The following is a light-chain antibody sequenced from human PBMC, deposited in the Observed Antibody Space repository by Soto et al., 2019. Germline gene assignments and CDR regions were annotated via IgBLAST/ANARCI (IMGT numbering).Light chain of an antibody. J-gene: IGKJ1*01. CDR1: QSVSRN. Sequence: EIVRTQSPATLSVSPGARATLSCMASQSVSRNLAWYQQKPGQAPRLLIYGASTRATGIPARFSGSGSGTEFTLTISSLQSEDFAVYYCQQYNNWPRTFGQGTKVDIK. CDR3: QQYNNWPRT. CDR2: GAS. V-gene: IGKV3-15*01.